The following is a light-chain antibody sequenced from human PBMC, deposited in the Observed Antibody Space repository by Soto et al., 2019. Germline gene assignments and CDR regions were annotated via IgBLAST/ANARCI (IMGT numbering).Light chain of an antibody. J-gene: IGKJ4*02. CDR2: WAS. V-gene: IGKV4-1*01. Sequence: DIVMTQSPDSLAVSLGERATINCKSSQSFLYSSTNKNYLAWYQQKPGQPPKLLIYWASTRESGVPDRFSGSGSGRDFTLTISSLQAEDVAVYSCQEYYSTPLTFGGGTKVEIK. CDR1: QSFLYSSTNKNY. CDR3: QEYYSTPLT.